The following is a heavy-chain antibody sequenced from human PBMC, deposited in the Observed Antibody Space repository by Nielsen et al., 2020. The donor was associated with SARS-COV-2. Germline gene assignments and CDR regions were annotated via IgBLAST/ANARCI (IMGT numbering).Heavy chain of an antibody. CDR2: ISSSSSTI. CDR3: AKGGGHDYGNFQH. J-gene: IGHJ1*01. D-gene: IGHD4-17*01. Sequence: GGSLRLSCAASGFTFSSYSMNWVRQAPGKGLEWVSYISSSSSTIYYADSVKGRFTISRDNSKNTLYLQMNSLRAEDTAVYYCAKGGGHDYGNFQHWGQGTLVTVSS. CDR1: GFTFSSYS. V-gene: IGHV3-48*01.